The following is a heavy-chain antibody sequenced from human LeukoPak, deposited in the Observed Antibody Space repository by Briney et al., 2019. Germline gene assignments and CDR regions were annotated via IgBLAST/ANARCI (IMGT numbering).Heavy chain of an antibody. CDR3: AREVIMTGHYYGMDV. D-gene: IGHD2-21*01. CDR2: IYSGGST. V-gene: IGHV3-53*01. Sequence: GGSLRLSCAASGFTVSSNYMSWVRQAPGKGLEWVSVIYSGGSTYYADSVKGRFTISRDNSKNTLYLQMNSLRAEDTAVYYCAREVIMTGHYYGMDVWGQGTTVTVSS. CDR1: GFTVSSNY. J-gene: IGHJ6*02.